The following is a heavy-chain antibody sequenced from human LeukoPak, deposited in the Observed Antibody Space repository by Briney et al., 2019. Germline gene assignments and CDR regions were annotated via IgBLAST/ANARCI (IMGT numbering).Heavy chain of an antibody. Sequence: GASVKVSCKASGYTFTGYYMHWVRQAPGQGLEWMGRINPNSGGTNYAQKFQGRVTMTRDTSISTAYMELSRLRSDDTAVYYCARDAVDTAMVALYWGQGTLVTVSS. D-gene: IGHD5-18*01. V-gene: IGHV1-2*06. CDR3: ARDAVDTAMVALY. CDR2: INPNSGGT. CDR1: GYTFTGYY. J-gene: IGHJ4*02.